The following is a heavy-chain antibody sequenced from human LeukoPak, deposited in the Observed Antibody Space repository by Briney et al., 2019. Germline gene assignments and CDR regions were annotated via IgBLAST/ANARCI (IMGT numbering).Heavy chain of an antibody. D-gene: IGHD3-10*01. Sequence: GASVKVSCKASGYTFTSYGISWVRQAPGQGLEWMGGIIPIFGTANYAQKFQGRVTITADESTSTAYMELSSLRSEDTAVYYCARELWFGELPRKNDYYYYGMDVWGQGTTVTVSS. V-gene: IGHV1-69*13. CDR2: IIPIFGTA. CDR3: ARELWFGELPRKNDYYYYGMDV. CDR1: GYTFTSYG. J-gene: IGHJ6*02.